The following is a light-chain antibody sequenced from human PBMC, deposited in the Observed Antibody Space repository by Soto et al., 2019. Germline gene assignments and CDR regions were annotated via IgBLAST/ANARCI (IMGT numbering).Light chain of an antibody. V-gene: IGLV2-14*01. CDR1: SSDVGGYNY. J-gene: IGLJ1*01. CDR2: EVS. CDR3: SSYTSSSTYV. Sequence: QSVLTQPAPVSGSPGQSIAISCTGTSSDVGGYNYVSWYQQHPGKAPKLMISEVSNRPSGVSNRFSGSKSGNTASLTISGLQAEDEADYYCSSYTSSSTYVFGTGTKVTVL.